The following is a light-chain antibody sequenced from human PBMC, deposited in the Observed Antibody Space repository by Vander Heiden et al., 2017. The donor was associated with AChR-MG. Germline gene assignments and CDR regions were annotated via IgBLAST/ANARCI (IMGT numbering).Light chain of an antibody. V-gene: IGKV3-20*01. CDR3: QQYDSSPLT. J-gene: IGKJ3*01. CDR1: QSVGSNF. Sequence: EIVLTQSPGTLSLSPGERATLFCRASQSVGSNFLAWYQQKPGQAPSLLIHGASSRATGIADRFIGSGSGTDFTLTITRLEPEDFAVYYCQQYDSSPLTFGPGTKVDI. CDR2: GAS.